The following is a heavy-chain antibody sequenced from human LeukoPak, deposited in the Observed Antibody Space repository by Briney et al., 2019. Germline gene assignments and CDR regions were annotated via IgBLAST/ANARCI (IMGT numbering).Heavy chain of an antibody. CDR1: GGSISSGGYS. CDR3: ARDYGDYYFDY. Sequence: SQNLSLTCAVSGGSISSGGYSWSWIRQPPGKGLEWIGYIYHSGSTYYNPSLKSRVTISVDRSKNQFSLKLSSVTAADTAVYYCARDYGDYYFDYWGQGTLVTVSS. V-gene: IGHV4-30-2*01. CDR2: IYHSGST. D-gene: IGHD4-17*01. J-gene: IGHJ4*02.